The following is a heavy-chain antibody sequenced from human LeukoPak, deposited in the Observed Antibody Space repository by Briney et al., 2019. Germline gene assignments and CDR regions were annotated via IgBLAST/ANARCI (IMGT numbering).Heavy chain of an antibody. CDR2: ISHDGKIK. CDR3: ARGRDGGDY. V-gene: IGHV3-30*04. Sequence: GGSLRLSCAASGFSFSTYGMHWVRQAPGKGLEWVTLISHDGKIKCDADSVKGRFTISRDNSKNTLYLQVNSLRAEDTAVYYCARGRDGGDYWGQGTLVTVSS. J-gene: IGHJ4*02. CDR1: GFSFSTYG.